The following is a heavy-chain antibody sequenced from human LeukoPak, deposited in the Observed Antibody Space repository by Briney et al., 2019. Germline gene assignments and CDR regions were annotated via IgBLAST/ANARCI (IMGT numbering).Heavy chain of an antibody. V-gene: IGHV4-38-2*02. CDR3: EREGYYDYVWATYRYRGDY. D-gene: IGHD3-16*02. CDR1: GYSIDSVYY. CDR2: IHHTGNT. Sequence: SETLSLTCTVSGYSIDSVYYWGWIRQAPGKGLEWIGNIHHTGNTYYNPSLKSRVTMSLDTSKNQFQFSLKLTSVTAADTAIYYCEREGYYDYVWATYRYRGDYWGQGTLVTVSS. J-gene: IGHJ4*02.